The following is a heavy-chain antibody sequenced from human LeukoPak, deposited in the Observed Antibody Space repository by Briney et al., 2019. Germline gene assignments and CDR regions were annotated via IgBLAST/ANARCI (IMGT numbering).Heavy chain of an antibody. J-gene: IGHJ4*02. V-gene: IGHV4-38-2*02. CDR3: ARAVGTSRYFFDY. D-gene: IGHD4-23*01. CDR1: GYSISSGFY. Sequence: SETLSLTCTVSGYSISSGFYWGWIRQPPGKGLECIGSIYHSGSTHYNPSLKSRVTISVDTSKNQFSLNLSSVTAADTAMYYCARAVGTSRYFFDYWGQGTLVTVSS. CDR2: IYHSGST.